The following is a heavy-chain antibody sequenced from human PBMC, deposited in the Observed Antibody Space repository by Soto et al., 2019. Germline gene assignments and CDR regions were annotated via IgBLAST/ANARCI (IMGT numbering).Heavy chain of an antibody. CDR1: GFTFSSCT. D-gene: IGHD2-21*02. Sequence: EVHLVESGGGLVKPGGSLRLSCAVSGFTFSSCTMNWVRQAPGKGLEWVSSISPSTSHIYYADSVKGRFTISRDNATNSLFLQMTSLRAEDTAVYYCSGGSGGACHQNYGMDVWGQGTTVTVSS. CDR2: ISPSTSHI. J-gene: IGHJ6*02. V-gene: IGHV3-21*01. CDR3: SGGSGGACHQNYGMDV.